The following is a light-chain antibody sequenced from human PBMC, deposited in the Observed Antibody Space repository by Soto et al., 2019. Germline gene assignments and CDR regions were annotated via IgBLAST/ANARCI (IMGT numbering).Light chain of an antibody. CDR2: VVS. CDR1: SSDVGGYDY. V-gene: IGLV2-14*01. CDR3: SSFGGTIRV. Sequence: QSALTQPASVSGSPGQSITISCTGTSSDVGGYDYVSWYQQYPGKAPKLMIYVVSNRPSGVSNRFSGSKSGNTASLTISGLQAEDEADYYCSSFGGTIRVFGGGTKLTVL. J-gene: IGLJ2*01.